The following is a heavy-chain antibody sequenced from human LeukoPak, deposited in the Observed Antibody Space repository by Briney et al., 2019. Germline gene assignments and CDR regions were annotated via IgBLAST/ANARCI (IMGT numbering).Heavy chain of an antibody. D-gene: IGHD3-22*01. CDR1: GGSISSYY. V-gene: IGHV4-59*01. J-gene: IGHJ4*02. CDR2: IYYSGST. Sequence: KPSETLSLTCTVSGGSISSYYWSWIRQPPGKGLEWLGYIYYSGSTNYNPSLKSRVTISVDTSKNQFSLKLSSVTAADTAVYYCARVYYYDSSGPNFDYWGQGTLVTVSS. CDR3: ARVYYYDSSGPNFDY.